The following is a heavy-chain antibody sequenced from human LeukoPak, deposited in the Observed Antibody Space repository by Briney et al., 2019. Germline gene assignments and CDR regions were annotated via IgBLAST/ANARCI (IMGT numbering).Heavy chain of an antibody. CDR2: ISGSGGST. CDR1: GGSISSYY. V-gene: IGHV3-23*01. CDR3: AKAIYYYDSSGYYYFDY. J-gene: IGHJ4*02. D-gene: IGHD3-22*01. Sequence: ETLSLTCTVSGGSISSYYWSWIRQPPGKGLEWVSAISGSGGSTYYADSVKGRFTISRDNSKNTLYLQMNSLRAEDTAVYYCAKAIYYYDSSGYYYFDYWGQGTLVTVSS.